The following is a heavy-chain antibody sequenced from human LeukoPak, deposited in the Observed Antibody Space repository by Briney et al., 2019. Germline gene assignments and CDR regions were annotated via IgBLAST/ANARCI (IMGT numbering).Heavy chain of an antibody. CDR3: AREGYDSSGYYYPFLYDY. D-gene: IGHD3-22*01. Sequence: SETLSLTCTVSGGSISSYYWSWIRQPPGKGLEWIGYIYYSGSTNYNTSLKSQVTISVDTSKNQFSLKLSSVTAGDTAVYYCAREGYDSSGYYYPFLYDYWGQGTLVTVSS. J-gene: IGHJ4*02. V-gene: IGHV4-59*01. CDR2: IYYSGST. CDR1: GGSISSYY.